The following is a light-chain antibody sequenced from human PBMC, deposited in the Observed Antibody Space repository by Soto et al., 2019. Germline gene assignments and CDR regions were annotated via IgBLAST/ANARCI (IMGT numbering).Light chain of an antibody. CDR2: AAS. CDR3: QQLRA. CDR1: QGISSY. J-gene: IGKJ3*01. V-gene: IGKV1-9*01. Sequence: DIPLTQSPSFLSASVGDRVTITCRASQGISSYLAWYQQKPGKAPKLLIYAASTLQSGVPSRFSGSGSGTEFTLTISSLQPEDFATYYCQQLRAFGPGTKVDIK.